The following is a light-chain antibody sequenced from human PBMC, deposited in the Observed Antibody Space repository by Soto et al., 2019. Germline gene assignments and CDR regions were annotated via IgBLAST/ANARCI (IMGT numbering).Light chain of an antibody. Sequence: QSALTQPASLSWSPGQSITISCTGTSSDVGGYSYVSWYQQHPGKAPKLMIYEVSNRPSGVSDRFSGSKSGNTASLTISGLQPEDEADYYCRSYTSTTSTYVFGTGTKVTVL. CDR1: SSDVGGYSY. CDR2: EVS. J-gene: IGLJ1*01. V-gene: IGLV2-14*01. CDR3: RSYTSTTSTYV.